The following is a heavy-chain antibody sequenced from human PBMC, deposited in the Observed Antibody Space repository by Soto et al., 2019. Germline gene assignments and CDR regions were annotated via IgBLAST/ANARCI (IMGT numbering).Heavy chain of an antibody. CDR1: GFTFSDYY. CDR3: ARDRGDYEGLVPYSXDH. J-gene: IGHJ4*02. V-gene: IGHV3-11*04. CDR2: ISSRSRSI. Sequence: GGSLRLSCAASGFTFSDYYMSWIRQAPGKGLEWVSSISSRSRSIYYADSQKGRFTISRDNTKNSLYLQMNNLRAEDTAVYYCARDRGDYEGLVPYSXDHWGQGTLVTVS. D-gene: IGHD4-17*01.